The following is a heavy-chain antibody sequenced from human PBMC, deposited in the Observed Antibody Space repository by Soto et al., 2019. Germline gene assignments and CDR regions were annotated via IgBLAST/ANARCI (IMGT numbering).Heavy chain of an antibody. Sequence: EVQLLESGGGLVQPGGSLILSCAASGFTFSSYAMSWVRQAPGKGLEWVSAFRGSGGSTYYADSVKGRLTISRDNSKNTLYLPMNSLRAEDTAVYYCVKTRDSSGWYYFDYWGQGTMVTVSS. J-gene: IGHJ4*02. CDR1: GFTFSSYA. D-gene: IGHD6-19*01. CDR2: FRGSGGST. CDR3: VKTRDSSGWYYFDY. V-gene: IGHV3-23*01.